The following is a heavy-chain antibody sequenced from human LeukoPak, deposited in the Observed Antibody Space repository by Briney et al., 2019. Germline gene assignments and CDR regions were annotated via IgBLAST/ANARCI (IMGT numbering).Heavy chain of an antibody. Sequence: QLGGSLRLSCAASGFTFSSYAMSWVRQAPGKGLEWVSVISASGGSTYYADSAKGRLTIFRDNSKNTLYLQMNSLRAEDTAVYYCAKDTTIRADSSGYYIPANWGQGTLVTVSS. CDR2: ISASGGST. CDR1: GFTFSSYA. V-gene: IGHV3-23*01. D-gene: IGHD3-22*01. J-gene: IGHJ4*02. CDR3: AKDTTIRADSSGYYIPAN.